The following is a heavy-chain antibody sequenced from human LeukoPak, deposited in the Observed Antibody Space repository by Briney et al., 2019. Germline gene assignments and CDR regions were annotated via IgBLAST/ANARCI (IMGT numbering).Heavy chain of an antibody. CDR2: IRYSGVTM. CDR1: GFTFSSYA. V-gene: IGHV3-48*02. Sequence: PGGSLRLSCAASGFTFSSYAMSWVRKAPGKGLVWVSNIRYSGVTMYYADSVKGRFTISRDNARNSLYLQMNSLRDEDTAVYYCVRDYDYAPDYWRQGTLVTVSS. D-gene: IGHD4-17*01. CDR3: VRDYDYAPDY. J-gene: IGHJ4*02.